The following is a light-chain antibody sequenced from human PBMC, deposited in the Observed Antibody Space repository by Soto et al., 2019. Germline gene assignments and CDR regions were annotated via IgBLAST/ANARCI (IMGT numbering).Light chain of an antibody. Sequence: IQLTQSPSSLSASVGDRVTITCRASQGISSYLAWYQQKPGKAPKLLTYAASTLQSWVPSRFSGSGSGTDFTLTISSLQPEDFATYYCQQLNSYPTFGQGTRLEIK. CDR3: QQLNSYPT. CDR1: QGISSY. V-gene: IGKV1-9*01. J-gene: IGKJ5*01. CDR2: AAS.